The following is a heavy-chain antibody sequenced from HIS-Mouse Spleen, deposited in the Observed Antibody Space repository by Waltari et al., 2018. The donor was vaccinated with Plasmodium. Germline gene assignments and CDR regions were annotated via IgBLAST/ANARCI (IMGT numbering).Heavy chain of an antibody. V-gene: IGHV3-21*01. D-gene: IGHD3-9*01. CDR1: GFTFSRYS. CDR3: AREDILTGYYNDYWYFDL. CDR2: ISSSSSYI. Sequence: EVQLVESGGGLVKPGGSLRLSCAASGFTFSRYSMNWVRKAPGKGLEWVSSISSSSSYIYYADSVKGRFTISRDNAKNSLYLQMNSLRAEDTAVYYCAREDILTGYYNDYWYFDLWGRGTLVTVSS. J-gene: IGHJ2*01.